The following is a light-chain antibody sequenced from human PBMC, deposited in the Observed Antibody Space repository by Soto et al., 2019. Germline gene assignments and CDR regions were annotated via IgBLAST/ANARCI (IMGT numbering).Light chain of an antibody. J-gene: IGKJ2*01. Sequence: DIVLTQSPGTLAVSPGEGATLSCRASQSVSTSYLHWYQQRPGQAPRLLIYGTSTRAAHIPDRFSGSGSGADFTLTNRRLEPEHFAVYYCHHYDSSRPTFGQGTRLQI. CDR1: QSVSTSY. V-gene: IGKV3-20*01. CDR2: GTS. CDR3: HHYDSSRPT.